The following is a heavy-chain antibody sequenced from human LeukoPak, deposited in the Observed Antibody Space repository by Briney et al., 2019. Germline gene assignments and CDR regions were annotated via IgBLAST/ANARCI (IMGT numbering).Heavy chain of an antibody. J-gene: IGHJ4*02. CDR1: GFTFSGYW. CDR3: ARDVYYDTNFDF. V-gene: IGHV3-7*01. CDR2: IRQDGNEK. Sequence: GGSLRLSCAASGFTFSGYWMSWVRQAPGKGLEWVASIRQDGNEKHYVDSVKGRFTISRDNAKNSLYLQMNSLRAEDTAVYYCARDVYYDTNFDFWGQGTLITVSS. D-gene: IGHD3-16*01.